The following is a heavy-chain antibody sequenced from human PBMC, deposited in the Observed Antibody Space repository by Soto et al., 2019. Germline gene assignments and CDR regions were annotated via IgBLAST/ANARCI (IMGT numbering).Heavy chain of an antibody. CDR2: ISASGGST. V-gene: IGHV3-23*01. CDR3: AKDRRGSGTYYDSFDL. J-gene: IGHJ4*03. Sequence: GGSLRLSCAASGFTFSSYAMNWVRQAPGKGLEWVSAISASGGSTYYADSVKGRFTISRDNSKNTLYLQMNSLRAEDTAVYYCAKDRRGSGTYYDSFDLWGQGTLVTVSS. D-gene: IGHD3-10*01. CDR1: GFTFSSYA.